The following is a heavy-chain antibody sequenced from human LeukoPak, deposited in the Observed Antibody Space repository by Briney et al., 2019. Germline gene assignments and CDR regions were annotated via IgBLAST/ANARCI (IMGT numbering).Heavy chain of an antibody. CDR3: ARSGYSYGPGRDAFDI. D-gene: IGHD5-18*01. Sequence: SETLSLTGTVYGGSISSYYWSWIRQPAGKGLEWIGHIYTSGSTNYNPFLKSRVTMSVDTSKNHFSLKLSSVTAADTAVDYCARSGYSYGPGRDAFDIWGQGTMVTVSS. CDR2: IYTSGST. J-gene: IGHJ3*02. CDR1: GGSISSYY. V-gene: IGHV4-4*07.